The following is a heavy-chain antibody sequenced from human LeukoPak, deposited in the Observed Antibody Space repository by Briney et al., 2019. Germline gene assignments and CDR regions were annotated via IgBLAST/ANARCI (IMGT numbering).Heavy chain of an antibody. Sequence: GGSLRLSCAASGFTFSSYGMHWVRQAPGKGLEWVALIGYDGTNEYYADSVKGRFTISRDNAKNSLFLQMNTLRAEDTAVYYCARDPYSSTWSYGMDVWGQGTTVTVSS. V-gene: IGHV3-33*01. CDR3: ARDPYSSTWSYGMDV. J-gene: IGHJ6*02. D-gene: IGHD6-6*01. CDR2: IGYDGTNE. CDR1: GFTFSSYG.